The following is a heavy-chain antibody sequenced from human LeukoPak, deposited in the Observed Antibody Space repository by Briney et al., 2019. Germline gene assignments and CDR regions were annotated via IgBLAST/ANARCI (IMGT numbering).Heavy chain of an antibody. D-gene: IGHD5-24*01. Sequence: SETLPLTCAVYGGSFSGYYWSWIRQPPGKGLEWIGEINHSGSTNYNPSLKSRVTISVGTSKNQFSLKLSSVTAADTAVYYCARGPSRDGYNTPWGQGTLVTVSS. CDR2: INHSGST. J-gene: IGHJ5*02. V-gene: IGHV4-34*01. CDR1: GGSFSGYY. CDR3: ARGPSRDGYNTP.